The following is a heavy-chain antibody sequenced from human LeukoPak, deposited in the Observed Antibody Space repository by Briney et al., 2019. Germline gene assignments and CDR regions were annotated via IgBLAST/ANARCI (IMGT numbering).Heavy chain of an antibody. V-gene: IGHV1-46*01. CDR2: INPSGGST. J-gene: IGHJ5*02. Sequence: KPGGSLRLSCAASGFTFSSYAMSWVRQAPGKGLEWMGIINPSGGSTSYAQKFQGRVTMTRDTSTSTVYMELSSLRSEDTAVYYCARDLPDCSGGSCYSRNWFDPWGQGTLVTVSS. CDR3: ARDLPDCSGGSCYSRNWFDP. D-gene: IGHD2-15*01. CDR1: GFTFSSYA.